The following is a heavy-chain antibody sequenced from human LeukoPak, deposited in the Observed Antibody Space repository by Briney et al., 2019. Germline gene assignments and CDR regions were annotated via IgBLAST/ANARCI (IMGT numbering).Heavy chain of an antibody. CDR3: ARETSTQCSGGSCFFDY. Sequence: PGGSLRLSSAASGFSVSSNYMSWVRQAPGKGLEWVSVFYSGGSTYYADSVKGRFTISRDISKNTLYLQMNSLRVEDTAVYYCARETSTQCSGGSCFFDYWGQGTLVTVSS. CDR2: FYSGGST. D-gene: IGHD2-15*01. V-gene: IGHV3-66*02. J-gene: IGHJ4*02. CDR1: GFSVSSNY.